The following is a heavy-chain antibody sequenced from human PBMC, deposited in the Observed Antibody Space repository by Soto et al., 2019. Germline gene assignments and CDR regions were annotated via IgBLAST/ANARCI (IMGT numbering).Heavy chain of an antibody. CDR2: INPSGGST. V-gene: IGHV1-46*03. D-gene: IGHD3-10*01. CDR3: ARDLGELWFGEPYPYYFDY. J-gene: IGHJ4*02. CDR1: GYTFTSYY. Sequence: ASVKVSCKASGYTFTSYYMHWVRQAPGQGLDWMGIINPSGGSTSYEQKFQGRVTMTRDTSTSTVYMELSSLRSEDTAVYYCARDLGELWFGEPYPYYFDYWGQGTLVTVSS.